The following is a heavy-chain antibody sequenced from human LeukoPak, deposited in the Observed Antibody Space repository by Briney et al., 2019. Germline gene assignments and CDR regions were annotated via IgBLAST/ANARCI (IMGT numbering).Heavy chain of an antibody. CDR3: ARTMYYYGSGSYFFDY. CDR2: IYYSGST. D-gene: IGHD3-10*01. CDR1: GGSISSSSYY. J-gene: IGHJ4*02. V-gene: IGHV4-39*01. Sequence: SETLSLTCTVSGGSISSSSYYWGWIRQPPGKGLEWIGSIYYSGSTYYNPSLKSRVTISVDTSKNQFSLKLSSVTAADTAVYYCARTMYYYGSGSYFFDYWGQGTLVTVSS.